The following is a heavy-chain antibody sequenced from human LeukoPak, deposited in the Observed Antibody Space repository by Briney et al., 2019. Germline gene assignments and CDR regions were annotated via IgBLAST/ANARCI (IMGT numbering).Heavy chain of an antibody. CDR2: INPNSGGT. Sequence: VASVTVSFTSSGYTFTVRYIHWVRQAPGQGLEWMGWINPNSGGTKYAQKFQGRVTMTRDTSISTAYMELSRLRSDDTAVYSCSRDYGFYSGLYYFDYWGQGTLVTVSS. V-gene: IGHV1-2*02. CDR3: SRDYGFYSGLYYFDY. CDR1: GYTFTVRY. J-gene: IGHJ4*02. D-gene: IGHD2-2*02.